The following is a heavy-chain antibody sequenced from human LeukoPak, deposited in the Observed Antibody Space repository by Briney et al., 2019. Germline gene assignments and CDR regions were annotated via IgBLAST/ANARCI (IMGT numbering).Heavy chain of an antibody. Sequence: PGGSVRLSCAASGFTFSSYAMSWVREAPGKGLEWVSAISGSGGSTYYADSVKGRFTISRDNSKNTLYLQMNSLRAEDTAVYYCAKSPPYYDILTGYFDYWGQGTLVTVSS. J-gene: IGHJ4*02. CDR2: ISGSGGST. D-gene: IGHD3-9*01. CDR1: GFTFSSYA. CDR3: AKSPPYYDILTGYFDY. V-gene: IGHV3-23*01.